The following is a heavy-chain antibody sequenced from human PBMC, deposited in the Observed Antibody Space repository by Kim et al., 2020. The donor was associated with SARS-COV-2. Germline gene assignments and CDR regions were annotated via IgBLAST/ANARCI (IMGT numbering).Heavy chain of an antibody. CDR3: ARLARYSSSWYIDY. V-gene: IGHV4-34*01. D-gene: IGHD6-13*01. Sequence: NPSLKTRVTISVDTSKSQFSLKLSSVTAADTAVYYCARLARYSSSWYIDYWGQGTLVTVSS. J-gene: IGHJ4*02.